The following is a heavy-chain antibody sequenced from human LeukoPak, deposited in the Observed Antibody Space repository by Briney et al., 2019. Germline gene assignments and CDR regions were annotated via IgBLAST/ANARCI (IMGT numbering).Heavy chain of an antibody. J-gene: IGHJ5*01. CDR1: GVSLSSYG. Sequence: GGSLRLSCLVSGVSLSSYGMHWVRQAPGKGLEWLAWLPYDGSYNLTAASLKGRFAISKDISTNTLYLDMDSLTAEDTAVYYCAAAGLGVAHWIDSWGHGTLVTVSS. CDR2: LPYDGSYN. CDR3: AAAGLGVAHWIDS. D-gene: IGHD2-15*01. V-gene: IGHV3-30*02.